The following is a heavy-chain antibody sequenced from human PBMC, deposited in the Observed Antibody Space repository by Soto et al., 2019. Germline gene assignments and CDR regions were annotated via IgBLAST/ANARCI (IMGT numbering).Heavy chain of an antibody. V-gene: IGHV1-8*01. Sequence: ASVKVSCKASGYTFTSYDINWVRQATGQGLEWMGWMNPNSGNTGYAQKFQGRVTMTRNTSISTAYMELSSLRSEDTAVYYCARVTIDYDILTGSAFPYYYYGMDVWGQGTTVTVSS. J-gene: IGHJ6*02. CDR3: ARVTIDYDILTGSAFPYYYYGMDV. CDR1: GYTFTSYD. D-gene: IGHD3-9*01. CDR2: MNPNSGNT.